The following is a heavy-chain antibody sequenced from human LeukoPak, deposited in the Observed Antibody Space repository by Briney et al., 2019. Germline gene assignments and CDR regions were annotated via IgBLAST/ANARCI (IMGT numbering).Heavy chain of an antibody. CDR3: AKTSTPRTTVTTPGSSGWFDP. Sequence: PGGSLRLSCAASGFTFNRYSMNWVRQAPGKGLEWVSFISGSSSYIYDADSVKGRFTISRDNAKNSLYLQMNSLRAEDTAVYYCAKTSTPRTTVTTPGSSGWFDPWGQGTLVTVSS. D-gene: IGHD4-17*01. J-gene: IGHJ5*02. CDR1: GFTFNRYS. V-gene: IGHV3-21*04. CDR2: ISGSSSYI.